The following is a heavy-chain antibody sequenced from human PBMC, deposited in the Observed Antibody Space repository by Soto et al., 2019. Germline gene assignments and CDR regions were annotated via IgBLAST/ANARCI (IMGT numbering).Heavy chain of an antibody. CDR2: ISYDGSNR. J-gene: IGHJ4*02. D-gene: IGHD3-22*01. V-gene: IGHV3-30*18. Sequence: PGGSLRLSCAVSGFTFSIYAMHWVRQAPGKGLEWVAVISYDGSNRYSAESLKGRFTISRDNSKNTLYLQMNSLRPEDTAVYYCVKGEYYYDSSGYYPFDYWGQGTLVTVSS. CDR1: GFTFSIYA. CDR3: VKGEYYYDSSGYYPFDY.